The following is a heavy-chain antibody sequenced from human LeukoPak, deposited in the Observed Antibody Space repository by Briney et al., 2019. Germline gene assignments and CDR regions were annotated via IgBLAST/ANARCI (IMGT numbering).Heavy chain of an antibody. J-gene: IGHJ2*01. CDR2: VYSSGST. V-gene: IGHV4-59*01. Sequence: SETLSLTCTVSGGSLSSYYWSWIRQPRGRGLEWIGYVYSSGSTNYNPSLKSRVTISVDTSKNQFSLKLSSVTAADTAVYYCARDSSGYGSSWYFDLWGRGTLVTVSS. CDR3: ARDSSGYGSSWYFDL. CDR1: GGSLSSYY. D-gene: IGHD6-19*01.